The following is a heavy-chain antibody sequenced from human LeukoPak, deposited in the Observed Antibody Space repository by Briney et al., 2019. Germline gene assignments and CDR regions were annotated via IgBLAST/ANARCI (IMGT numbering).Heavy chain of an antibody. Sequence: PGRSLRLSCAASGFTFSSYGMHWVRQAPGKGLEWVAVISYDGSNKYYADSVKGRFTISRDNSKNTLYLQMNSLRAEDTAVYYCAKTFGSYDILTGYYAADAFDIWGQGTMVTVSS. D-gene: IGHD3-9*01. J-gene: IGHJ3*02. CDR3: AKTFGSYDILTGYYAADAFDI. V-gene: IGHV3-30*18. CDR1: GFTFSSYG. CDR2: ISYDGSNK.